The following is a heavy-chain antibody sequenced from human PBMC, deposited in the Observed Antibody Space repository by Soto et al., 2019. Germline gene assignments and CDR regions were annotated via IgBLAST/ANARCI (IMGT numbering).Heavy chain of an antibody. V-gene: IGHV3-33*01. CDR3: ARAVGPFDY. CDR2: IWNDGSNK. J-gene: IGHJ4*02. Sequence: QVQLVESGGGVVQPGRSPRLSCAASGFTFSVYGMHWVRQAPGKGLEWVAVIWNDGSNKYYGDSVKGRFTISRDNYKNTLYLYMNSLRADDTAVYYCARAVGPFDYWGQGTLVTVSS. D-gene: IGHD3-16*01. CDR1: GFTFSVYG.